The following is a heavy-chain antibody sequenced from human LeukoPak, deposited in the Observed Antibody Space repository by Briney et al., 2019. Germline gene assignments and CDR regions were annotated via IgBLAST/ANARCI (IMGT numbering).Heavy chain of an antibody. CDR2: INRDGRNT. J-gene: IGHJ4*02. CDR3: ARGIRYCSGGSCYELDY. Sequence: GGSLRLSCAASGFTFSSYWMHWVRQAPGKGLVWVSRINRDGRNTICAHSVRGRVTIARDTAKNTLYLQMNSLRAEDTAVYYCARGIRYCSGGSCYELDYWGQGTLVTVSS. CDR1: GFTFSSYW. V-gene: IGHV3-74*01. D-gene: IGHD2-15*01.